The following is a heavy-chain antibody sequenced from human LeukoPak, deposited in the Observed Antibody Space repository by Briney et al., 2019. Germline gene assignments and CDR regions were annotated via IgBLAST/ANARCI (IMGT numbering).Heavy chain of an antibody. J-gene: IGHJ4*02. V-gene: IGHV4-59*01. CDR3: ARDDTAMVGGFDY. CDR2: IYYSGSI. D-gene: IGHD5-18*01. CDR1: GGSISSYY. Sequence: SETLSLTCTVSGGSISSYYWSWIRQPPGKGLEWIGYIYYSGSINYNPSLKSRVTISVDTSKDQFSLELSSVTAADTAVYYCARDDTAMVGGFDYWGQGTLVTVSS.